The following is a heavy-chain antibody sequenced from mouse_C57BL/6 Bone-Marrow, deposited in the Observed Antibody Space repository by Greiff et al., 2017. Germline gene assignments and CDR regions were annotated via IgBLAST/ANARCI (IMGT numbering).Heavy chain of an antibody. Sequence: QVQLQQPGTELVKPGASVKLSCKASGYTFTSYWMHWVKQRPGQGLEWIGNINPSNGGTNYNEKFKSKATLTVDKSSSTAYMQLSSLTSEDSAVYYCERIIGLYGNYVDYYAMDYWGQGTSVTVSS. J-gene: IGHJ4*01. CDR3: ERIIGLYGNYVDYYAMDY. CDR2: INPSNGGT. D-gene: IGHD2-1*01. V-gene: IGHV1-53*01. CDR1: GYTFTSYW.